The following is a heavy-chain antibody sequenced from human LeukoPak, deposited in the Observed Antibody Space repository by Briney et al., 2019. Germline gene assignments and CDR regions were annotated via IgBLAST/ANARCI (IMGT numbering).Heavy chain of an antibody. D-gene: IGHD1-20*01. CDR1: GGSISSSSYY. V-gene: IGHV4-39*07. Sequence: KPSETLSLTCTVSGGSISSSSYYWGWIRQPPGKGLEWIGSIYYSGSTYYNPSLKSRVTISVDTSKNQFSLKLSSVTAAVTAVYYCARVSSITGTPWFDPWGQGTLVTVSS. J-gene: IGHJ5*02. CDR3: ARVSSITGTPWFDP. CDR2: IYYSGST.